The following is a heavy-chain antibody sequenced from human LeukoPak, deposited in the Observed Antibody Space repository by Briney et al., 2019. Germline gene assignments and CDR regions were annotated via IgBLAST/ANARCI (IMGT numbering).Heavy chain of an antibody. Sequence: SETLSLTCTVSGGSISSSSYYWGWIRQPPGKGLEWIGSIYYTGSTYYNPSLKSRVTISVDTSKNQFSLKLTSVTAADTAVYYCAKHGRGSFPPYYDDNGYWGPGTLVTVSS. CDR3: AKHGRGSFPPYYDDNGY. J-gene: IGHJ4*02. V-gene: IGHV4-39*01. CDR2: IYYTGST. D-gene: IGHD4-23*01. CDR1: GGSISSSSYY.